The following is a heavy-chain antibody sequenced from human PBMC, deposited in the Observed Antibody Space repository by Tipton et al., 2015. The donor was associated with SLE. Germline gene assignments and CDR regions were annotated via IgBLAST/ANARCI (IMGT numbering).Heavy chain of an antibody. CDR1: TYY. V-gene: IGHV1-46*01. D-gene: IGHD3-9*01. J-gene: IGHJ6*02. CDR2: INPTGTST. CDR3: ATYILTGYYNEYYHYGLDV. Sequence: QLVQSGPEVTKPGASVRVSCRAPTYYIHWVRQAPGQGLEWMGTINPTGTSTTYAQKFQGRVAVTRDTSTSTVYMQLGILRSEDTAIYYCATYILTGYYNEYYHYGLDVWGQGTTVTVSS.